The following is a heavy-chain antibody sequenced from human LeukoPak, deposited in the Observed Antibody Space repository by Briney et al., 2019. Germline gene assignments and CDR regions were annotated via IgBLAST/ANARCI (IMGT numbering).Heavy chain of an antibody. CDR1: GGSISSSGYY. CDR3: ARQGGVVLAAANYFDY. V-gene: IGHV4-39*01. Sequence: SETLSLTCTVSGGSISSSGYYWGWIRQPPGKGLEWIGSIYYSGSTYYNPSLKSRVTISVDTSKNQFSLKLSSVTAADTAVYYCARQGGVVLAAANYFDYWGQGTLVTVSP. J-gene: IGHJ4*02. D-gene: IGHD6-13*01. CDR2: IYYSGST.